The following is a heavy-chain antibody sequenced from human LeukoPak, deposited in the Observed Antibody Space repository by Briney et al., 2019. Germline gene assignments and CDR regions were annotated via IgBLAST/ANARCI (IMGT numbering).Heavy chain of an antibody. CDR3: AREPPHYYGSGSYYIGRSDP. J-gene: IGHJ5*02. CDR2: INHSGST. V-gene: IGHV4-34*01. CDR1: GGSFSGYY. Sequence: SETLSLTCAVYGGSFSGYYWSWIRQPPGKGLEWIGEINHSGSTNYNPSLKSRVTISLDTSKDHFSLKLSSVTAADTAVYYCAREPPHYYGSGSYYIGRSDPGGQGTLVTVSS. D-gene: IGHD3-10*01.